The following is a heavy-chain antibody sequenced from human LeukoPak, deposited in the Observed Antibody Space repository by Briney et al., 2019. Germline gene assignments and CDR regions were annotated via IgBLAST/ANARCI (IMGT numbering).Heavy chain of an antibody. V-gene: IGHV3-11*01. CDR2: ISSNGSTI. J-gene: IGHJ6*02. Sequence: GGSLRLSCAASGFTFSDYYMSWIRQAPGKGLEWVSYISSNGSTIYYADSVKGRFTISRDNAKNSLYLQMNSLRAEDTAVYYCARDLVNDFWSGFNGKNYYYGMDVWGQGTTVTVSS. CDR3: ARDLVNDFWSGFNGKNYYYGMDV. CDR1: GFTFSDYY. D-gene: IGHD3-3*01.